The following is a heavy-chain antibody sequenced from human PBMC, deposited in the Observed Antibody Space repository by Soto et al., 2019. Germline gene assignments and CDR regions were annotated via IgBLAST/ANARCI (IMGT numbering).Heavy chain of an antibody. CDR2: IRSKAYGGTT. CDR1: GLSFGDYS. Sequence: LRLSCAASGLSFGDYSMNWVRQAPGKGLEWVGFIRSKAYGGTTEYAASVKGRFTISRDDSKSIAYLQMNSLKTEDTAVYYCTRGDFWSGYFAEPYYYGVDVWGQGTTVTVSS. CDR3: TRGDFWSGYFAEPYYYGVDV. V-gene: IGHV3-49*04. D-gene: IGHD3-3*01. J-gene: IGHJ6*02.